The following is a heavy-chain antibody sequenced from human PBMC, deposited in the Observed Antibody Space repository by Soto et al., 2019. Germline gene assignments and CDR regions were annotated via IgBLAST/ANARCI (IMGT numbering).Heavy chain of an antibody. D-gene: IGHD2-15*01. J-gene: IGHJ5*02. V-gene: IGHV4-4*02. CDR1: GGSISSSNW. CDR3: ASLDRRAATPA. Sequence: SETLSLTCAVSGGSISSSNWWSWVRQPPGKGLEWIGEIYHSGSTNYNPSLKSRVTISVDKPKNQFSLKLSSVTAADTAVYYCASLDRRAATPAWGQGTLVTVSS. CDR2: IYHSGST.